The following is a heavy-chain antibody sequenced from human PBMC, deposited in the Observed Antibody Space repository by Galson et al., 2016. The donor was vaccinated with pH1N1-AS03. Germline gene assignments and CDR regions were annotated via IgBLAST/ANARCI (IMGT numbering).Heavy chain of an antibody. Sequence: SLRLSCAASGFTFSIYAMHWVRQAPGKGLEWVSGVGGVDGSLWYAESVKGRFTVSRDNSMGTLDLQMNSLRADDTAVYYCARGSGSPHWFYPWAQGTLVTVSS. D-gene: IGHD3-3*01. CDR3: ARGSGSPHWFYP. CDR1: GFTFSIYA. V-gene: IGHV3-23*01. J-gene: IGHJ5*02. CDR2: VGGVDGSL.